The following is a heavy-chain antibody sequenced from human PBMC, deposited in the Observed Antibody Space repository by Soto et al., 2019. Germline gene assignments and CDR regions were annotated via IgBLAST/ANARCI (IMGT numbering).Heavy chain of an antibody. V-gene: IGHV3-30*18. CDR2: ISYDGSNK. CDR3: AKPSGGGYSYGYFDY. CDR1: GFTFSSYG. D-gene: IGHD5-18*01. Sequence: QVQLVESGGGVVQPGRSLRLSCAASGFTFSSYGMHWVRQAPGKGLEWVAVISYDGSNKYYADSVKGRFTISRDNSKNTRYLQMNSLRADDTAVYYCAKPSGGGYSYGYFDYWGQGTLVTVSS. J-gene: IGHJ4*02.